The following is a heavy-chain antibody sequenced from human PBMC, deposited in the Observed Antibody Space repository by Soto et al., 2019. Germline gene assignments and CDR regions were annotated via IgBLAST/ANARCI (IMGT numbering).Heavy chain of an antibody. CDR2: ISSSSSTI. D-gene: IGHD4-17*01. Sequence: GGSLRLSCAAAGCTFSSYSMNWVRQAPGKGLEWVSYISSSSSTIYYADSVKGRFTISRDNAKNSLYLQMNSLRDEDTAVYYCARLPWTDYGRIFGPCGQGTLVTVSS. CDR3: ARLPWTDYGRIFGP. CDR1: GCTFSSYS. J-gene: IGHJ5*02. V-gene: IGHV3-48*02.